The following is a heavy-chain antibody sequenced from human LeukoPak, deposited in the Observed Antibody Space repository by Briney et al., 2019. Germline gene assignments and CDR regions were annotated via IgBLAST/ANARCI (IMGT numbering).Heavy chain of an antibody. D-gene: IGHD1-26*01. Sequence: PSQTLSLTCTVSGGSISSGGYYWSWIPQPPGKGLEWIGYIYHSGSTYYNPSLKSRVTISVDRSKNQFSLKLSSVTAADTAVYYCARETLVGATIGSDYWGQGALVTVSS. CDR2: IYHSGST. J-gene: IGHJ4*02. CDR3: ARETLVGATIGSDY. CDR1: GGSISSGGYY. V-gene: IGHV4-30-2*01.